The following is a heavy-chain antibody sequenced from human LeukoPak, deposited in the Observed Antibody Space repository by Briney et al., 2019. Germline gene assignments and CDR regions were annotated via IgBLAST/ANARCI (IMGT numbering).Heavy chain of an antibody. D-gene: IGHD5-18*01. V-gene: IGHV3-23*01. CDR3: GKTTVGYSSGQKPAWPVDY. Sequence: GRSLRLSCEASGFTFGSHAMYWVRQAPGKGLEWVAGIFGSSGSPHYADPVKGRFTISRDNSRNTVYLQINSLRAEDTAVYYCGKTTVGYSSGQKPAWPVDYWGQGTLVTVSS. CDR1: GFTFGSHA. J-gene: IGHJ4*02. CDR2: IFGSSGSP.